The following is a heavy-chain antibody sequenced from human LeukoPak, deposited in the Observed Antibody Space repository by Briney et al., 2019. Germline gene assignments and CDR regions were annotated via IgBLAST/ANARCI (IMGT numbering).Heavy chain of an antibody. CDR1: GFTFSSYG. J-gene: IGHJ5*02. Sequence: LPGGSLRLSCAASGFTFSSYGMHWVRQAPGKGLEWVAFIRYDGSKKYYADSVKGRFTISRDNSKNTLYLQMNSLRAEDTAVYYCARDLSAQLWPPGWFDPWGQGTLVTVSS. D-gene: IGHD5-18*01. V-gene: IGHV3-30*02. CDR2: IRYDGSKK. CDR3: ARDLSAQLWPPGWFDP.